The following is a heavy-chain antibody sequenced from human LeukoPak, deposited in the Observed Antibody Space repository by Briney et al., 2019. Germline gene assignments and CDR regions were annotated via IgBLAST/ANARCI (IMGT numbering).Heavy chain of an antibody. CDR3: ARGADGVSSNSRGWFDP. CDR2: IRTSSSYI. CDR1: GFTFSAYN. Sequence: GGSLRLSCPASGFTFSAYNMNWVRRAPGKGLEWVSSIRTSSSYIYYADSVRGRFTISRDNAKISLYLHMNSLRAEDTAVYSCARGADGVSSNSRGWFDPWGQGTLVTVSS. V-gene: IGHV3-21*01. D-gene: IGHD2-15*01. J-gene: IGHJ5*02.